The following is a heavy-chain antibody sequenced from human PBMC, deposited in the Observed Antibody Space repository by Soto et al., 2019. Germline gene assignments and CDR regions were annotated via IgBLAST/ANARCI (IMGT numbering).Heavy chain of an antibody. CDR2: IYDSGSP. CDR3: ARVDSGSYFY. Sequence: QVQMQESGPGLVKPSETLSLTCTVSGGSISNYYWSWIRQPPGKGLEWIGYIYDSGSPNYNPSLKRRVTRSVDTSKSQFSLKLSYVTAADTAVYYCARVDSGSYFYCGQGTLVTVSS. D-gene: IGHD1-26*01. J-gene: IGHJ4*02. V-gene: IGHV4-59*01. CDR1: GGSISNYY.